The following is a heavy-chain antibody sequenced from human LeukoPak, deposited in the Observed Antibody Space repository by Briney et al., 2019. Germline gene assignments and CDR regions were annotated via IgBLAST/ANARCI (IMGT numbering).Heavy chain of an antibody. J-gene: IGHJ4*02. CDR1: GFTFSSYA. CDR3: ARSRPAIAATEPPLDC. D-gene: IGHD6-13*01. V-gene: IGHV3-30-3*01. Sequence: GGSLRLSCAVSGFTFSSYAMHWVRQAPGKGLEWVAVISYDGSNKYYADSVKGRFTISRDNSKNTLYLQMNGLRAEDTAVYYCARSRPAIAATEPPLDCWGQGTLVTVSS. CDR2: ISYDGSNK.